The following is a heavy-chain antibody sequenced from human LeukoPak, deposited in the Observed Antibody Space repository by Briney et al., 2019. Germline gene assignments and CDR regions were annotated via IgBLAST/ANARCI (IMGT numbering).Heavy chain of an antibody. CDR3: ARSQGYYYYMDV. CDR1: GGSISSHY. J-gene: IGHJ6*03. V-gene: IGHV4-59*11. CDR2: IYYSGST. Sequence: SETLSLTCTVSGGSISSHYWSWIRQPPGKGLEWIGYIYYSGSTNYNPSLKSRVTISVDTSKNQFSLKLTSVTAADTAVYYCARSQGYYYYMDVWGKGTTVTVSS.